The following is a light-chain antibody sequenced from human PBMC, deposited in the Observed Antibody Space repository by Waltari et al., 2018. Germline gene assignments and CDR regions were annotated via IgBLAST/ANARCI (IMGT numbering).Light chain of an antibody. CDR1: RPNIGRNT. J-gene: IGLJ2*01. Sequence: QSVLTQPPSASGTPGQGVTISCSGSRPNIGRNTVNWYQHLPGTAPKVLIQSNNQRPSGVPDRFSGSKSGTSASLAVSGLQSEDEGDYYCATWDDSLNGVVFGGGTKLTVL. CDR3: ATWDDSLNGVV. V-gene: IGLV1-44*01. CDR2: SNN.